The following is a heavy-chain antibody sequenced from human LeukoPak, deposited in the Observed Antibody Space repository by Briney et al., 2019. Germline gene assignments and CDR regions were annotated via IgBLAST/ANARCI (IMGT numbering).Heavy chain of an antibody. CDR1: GFTFSSYE. V-gene: IGHV3-48*03. D-gene: IGHD6-6*01. Sequence: GGSLRLSCAASGFTFSSYEMNWVRQAPGKGLEWVSYISSSGSTIYYADSVKGRFTISRDGAKNSLYLQMNSLRAEDTAVYYCARRGGSSSLGYWGQGTLVTVSS. CDR3: ARRGGSSSLGY. J-gene: IGHJ4*02. CDR2: ISSSGSTI.